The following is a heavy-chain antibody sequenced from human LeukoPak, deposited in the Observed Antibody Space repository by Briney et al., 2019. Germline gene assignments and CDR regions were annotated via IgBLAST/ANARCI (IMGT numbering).Heavy chain of an antibody. Sequence: GGSLRLSCAASGFTFNNYGVQWVRQAPGKGLGWVAFIRFDGSNQGYADSVKGRFTISRDNSKNTLYLQMNSLRAEDTAVYYCAKDRGPGVRWYYYYMDVWGKGTTVTISS. CDR3: AKDRGPGVRWYYYYMDV. V-gene: IGHV3-30*02. CDR1: GFTFNNYG. D-gene: IGHD4-23*01. J-gene: IGHJ6*03. CDR2: IRFDGSNQ.